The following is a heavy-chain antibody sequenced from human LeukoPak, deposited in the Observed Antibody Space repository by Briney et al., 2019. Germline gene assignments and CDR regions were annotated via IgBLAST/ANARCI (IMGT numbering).Heavy chain of an antibody. J-gene: IGHJ5*02. CDR1: GYSFTSYW. Sequence: GESLQISCKGSGYSFTSYWIGWVRQLPGKGLEWMGIIYLGDSDTRYSPSFQGQVTISADKSISTAYLQWSSLKASDTAMYYCARRFYGFWSGEGWFDPWGQGTLVTVSS. CDR2: IYLGDSDT. D-gene: IGHD3-3*01. CDR3: ARRFYGFWSGEGWFDP. V-gene: IGHV5-51*01.